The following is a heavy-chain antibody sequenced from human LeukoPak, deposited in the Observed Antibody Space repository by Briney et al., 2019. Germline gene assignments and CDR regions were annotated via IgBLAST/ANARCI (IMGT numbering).Heavy chain of an antibody. CDR1: GGSFSDYY. Sequence: PSETLSLTCAVYGGSFSDYYWSWIRQPPGKGLEWIGEINHSGSTNYNPSLKSRVTMSVDTSKNQFSLKLSSVTAADTAVYFCARGRDYSNYVAGWFDPWGQGTLVTVPS. D-gene: IGHD4-11*01. CDR3: ARGRDYSNYVAGWFDP. J-gene: IGHJ5*02. CDR2: INHSGST. V-gene: IGHV4-34*01.